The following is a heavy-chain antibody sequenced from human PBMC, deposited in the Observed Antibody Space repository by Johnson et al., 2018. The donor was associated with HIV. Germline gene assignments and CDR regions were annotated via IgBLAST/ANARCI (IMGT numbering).Heavy chain of an antibody. CDR2: IKQGGSEK. Sequence: VQLVESGGGLVQPGGSLRLSCAASGFTFSSYWMSWVRQAPGKGLEWVANIKQGGSEKYFVDSLKGRFIISRDNAKNSLYLQMNSLRAEDTAVYYCATLNGQALDIWGQGTMVTVSS. J-gene: IGHJ3*02. V-gene: IGHV3-7*05. CDR1: GFTFSSYW. CDR3: ATLNGQALDI.